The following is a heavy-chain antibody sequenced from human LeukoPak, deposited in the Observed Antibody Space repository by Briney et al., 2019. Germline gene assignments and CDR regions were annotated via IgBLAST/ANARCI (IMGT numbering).Heavy chain of an antibody. CDR3: ARAHTGDDAFDI. J-gene: IGHJ3*02. V-gene: IGHV3-21*01. Sequence: PGGSLRLSCAASGFTFSSYSMTWVRQAPGKGLEWVSSISSSSSYIYYADSVKGRFTISRDNAKNSLYLQMNSLRAEDTAVYYCARAHTGDDAFDIWGQGTMVTVSS. D-gene: IGHD3-10*01. CDR1: GFTFSSYS. CDR2: ISSSSSYI.